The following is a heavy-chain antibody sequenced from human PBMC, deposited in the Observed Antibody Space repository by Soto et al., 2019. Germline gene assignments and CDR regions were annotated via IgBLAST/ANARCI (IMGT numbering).Heavy chain of an antibody. D-gene: IGHD6-19*01. CDR1: GFTFSDYG. V-gene: IGHV3-33*01. CDR3: ARVGTGWTGGDH. Sequence: GGSRRLSCAVSGFTFSDYGMHWVRHAPGKRLEWVAVLWRDGSKVYYADSVKGRFTISRDKSKNTLYLEMNRLRVEDTAVYYCARVGTGWTGGDHWGQGTLVTVSS. J-gene: IGHJ4*02. CDR2: LWRDGSKV.